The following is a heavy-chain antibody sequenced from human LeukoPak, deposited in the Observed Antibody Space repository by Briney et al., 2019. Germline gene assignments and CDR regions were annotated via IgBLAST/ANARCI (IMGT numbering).Heavy chain of an antibody. CDR1: GGSISGGDYY. CDR2: IYYSGST. D-gene: IGHD4-23*01. V-gene: IGHV4-30-4*01. CDR3: ARDLLKEGNHLDY. Sequence: SETLSLTCTVSGGSISGGDYYWSWIRQPPGKGLEWIGYIYYSGSTYYNPSLKSRVTISVDTSKNQFSLKLSSVTAADTAVYYCARDLLKEGNHLDYWGQGTLVTVSS. J-gene: IGHJ4*02.